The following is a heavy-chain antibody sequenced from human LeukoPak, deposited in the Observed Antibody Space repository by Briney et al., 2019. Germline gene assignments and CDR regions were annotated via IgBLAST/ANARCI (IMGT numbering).Heavy chain of an antibody. CDR3: ATDGGSGTFNWFDP. V-gene: IGHV1-24*01. Sequence: ASVKVSCKVSGYTLTELSMHWVRQAPGKGLEWMGGFDPEDGETIYAQKFQGRVTMTEDTSTDTAYMELSSLRSEDTAVYYCATDGGSGTFNWFDPWGQGTLVTVSS. CDR1: GYTLTELS. J-gene: IGHJ5*02. D-gene: IGHD3-10*01. CDR2: FDPEDGET.